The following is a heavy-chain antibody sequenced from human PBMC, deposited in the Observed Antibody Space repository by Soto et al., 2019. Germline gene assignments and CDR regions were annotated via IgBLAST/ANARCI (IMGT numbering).Heavy chain of an antibody. CDR3: TRHGSGDYFLFDP. J-gene: IGHJ5*02. CDR2: ASPDGTST. V-gene: IGHV3-74*02. Sequence: VQLVESGGGVVQPGRSLRLSCAASGFTFSSYAMHWVRQAPGKGLEWVSRASPDGTSTSYADSVKGRFTISRDNAKNTLFMQMNSLRAEDTAVYYCTRHGSGDYFLFDPWGQGTLVTVSS. D-gene: IGHD4-17*01. CDR1: GFTFSSYA.